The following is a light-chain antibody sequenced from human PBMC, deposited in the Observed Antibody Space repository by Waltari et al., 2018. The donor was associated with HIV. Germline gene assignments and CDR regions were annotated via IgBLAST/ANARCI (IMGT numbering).Light chain of an antibody. CDR1: SSDDGGYHY. CDR2: EVS. Sequence: QSALTQPASVSGSPGPSITIPCTGTSSDDGGYHYVSWYQQHPGKAPKLMIYEVSHRPSGVSNRFSGSKSGNTASLTISGLQAEDEADYYCSSYTSSSTLVFGGGTKLTVL. V-gene: IGLV2-14*01. CDR3: SSYTSSSTLV. J-gene: IGLJ2*01.